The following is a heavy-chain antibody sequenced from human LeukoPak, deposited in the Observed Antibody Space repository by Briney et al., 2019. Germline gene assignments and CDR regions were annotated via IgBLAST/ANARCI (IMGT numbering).Heavy chain of an antibody. Sequence: GGSLTLSCTASGFIFTNAWMTWVRQAPGKGLEWVGRDRGTKDYAAPVRDRFSISRDNSKNTLYLVMINLKTEDTAVYYCTAGLYDTVGVDHWGQGTLVSVSS. CDR3: TAGLYDTVGVDH. J-gene: IGHJ4*02. D-gene: IGHD3-22*01. CDR1: GFIFTNAW. CDR2: DRGTK. V-gene: IGHV3-53*01.